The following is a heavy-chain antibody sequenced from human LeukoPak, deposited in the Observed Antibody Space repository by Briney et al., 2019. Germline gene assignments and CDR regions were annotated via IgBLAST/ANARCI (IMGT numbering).Heavy chain of an antibody. Sequence: SETLSLTCAVYGGSFSGYYWSWIRQPPGKGLEWIGEINHSGSTNYNPSLKSRVTISVDTPKNQFSLKLSSVTAADTAVYYCARGATYYDFWSGYLSFDYWGQGTLVTVSS. D-gene: IGHD3-3*01. CDR2: INHSGST. J-gene: IGHJ4*02. CDR3: ARGATYYDFWSGYLSFDY. V-gene: IGHV4-34*01. CDR1: GGSFSGYY.